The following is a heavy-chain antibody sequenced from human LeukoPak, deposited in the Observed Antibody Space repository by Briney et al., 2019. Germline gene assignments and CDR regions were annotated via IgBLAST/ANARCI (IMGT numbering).Heavy chain of an antibody. Sequence: GASVKVSCKASGYTFTSYDINWGRQATGQGLEWMGWTNTNSGNTGYAQKFQGRVTITRNTSISTAYMELSSLRSEDPAVYYCARGIVVSYWFDPWGQGTLVTVSS. D-gene: IGHD1-26*01. J-gene: IGHJ5*02. CDR2: TNTNSGNT. V-gene: IGHV1-8*03. CDR1: GYTFTSYD. CDR3: ARGIVVSYWFDP.